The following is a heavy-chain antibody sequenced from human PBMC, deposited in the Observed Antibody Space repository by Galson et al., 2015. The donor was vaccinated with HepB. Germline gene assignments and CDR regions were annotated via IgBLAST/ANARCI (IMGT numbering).Heavy chain of an antibody. J-gene: IGHJ6*04. D-gene: IGHD5/OR15-5a*01. CDR1: GFGFTFNNFW. V-gene: IGHV3-7*01. CDR3: TRVSLHPFEDV. Sequence: SLRLSCAASGFGFTFNNFWVNWVRQSPGKGLEWVANINEDGSGKYYVDSVKGRFTISRDNAEKSLYLQMNSLRGEDTGVYYCTRVSLHPFEDVWGKGTTVTVSS. CDR2: INEDGSGK.